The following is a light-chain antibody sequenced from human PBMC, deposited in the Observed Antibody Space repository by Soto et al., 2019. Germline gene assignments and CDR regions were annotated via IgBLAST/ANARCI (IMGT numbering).Light chain of an antibody. CDR1: QSITNW. V-gene: IGKV1-5*01. CDR2: DAS. Sequence: DIQMTQSPSTLSASVGDRVTITCRATQSITNWLAWYQQKPGKAPKLVIYDASSLQSGVPSGFSGSGSGTEFTLTISSLQPDDFATYYCQQGWTFGQGTKVDIK. CDR3: QQGWT. J-gene: IGKJ1*01.